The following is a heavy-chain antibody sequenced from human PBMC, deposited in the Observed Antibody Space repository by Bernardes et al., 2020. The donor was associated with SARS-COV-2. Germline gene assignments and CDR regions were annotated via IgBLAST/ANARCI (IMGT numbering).Heavy chain of an antibody. V-gene: IGHV7-4-1*02. D-gene: IGHD3-10*01. CDR2: INTNTGNP. CDR3: ARDPSFGETNYYYYGMDV. CDR1: GYTFTSYA. Sequence: ASVKVSCKASGYTFTSYAMNWVRQAPGQGLEWMGWINTNTGNPTYAQGFTGRFVFSLDTSVSTAYLQISSLKAEDTAVYYCARDPSFGETNYYYYGMDVWGQGTTVTVSS. J-gene: IGHJ6*02.